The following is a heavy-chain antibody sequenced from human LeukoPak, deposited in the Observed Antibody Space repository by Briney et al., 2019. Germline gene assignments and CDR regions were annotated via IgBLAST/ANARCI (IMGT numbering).Heavy chain of an antibody. Sequence: PGGPLRLSCAASGFTFRSYSMNWVRQAPGKGLEWVSFISGSSSYTYYADSVKGRFTISRDNAKSSLYLQMNSLRVEDAAVYYCARGLFVLHYSSSSPFDYWGQGTLVTVSS. CDR3: ARGLFVLHYSSSSPFDY. CDR2: ISGSSSYT. J-gene: IGHJ4*02. D-gene: IGHD6-6*01. V-gene: IGHV3-21*01. CDR1: GFTFRSYS.